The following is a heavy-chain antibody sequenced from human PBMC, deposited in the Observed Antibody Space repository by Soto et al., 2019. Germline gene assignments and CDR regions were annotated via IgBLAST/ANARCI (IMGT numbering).Heavy chain of an antibody. CDR3: AKGGSSFTLIDY. Sequence: DVQLVESGGVVVQPGGSLRLSCAASGFTFDDYTMHWVRQAPGKGLEWVSLISWDGGSTYYADSVKGRFTISRDNSKNSLYLQMNSLRTEDTALYYCAKGGSSFTLIDYWGQGTLVTVSS. V-gene: IGHV3-43*01. CDR1: GFTFDDYT. CDR2: ISWDGGST. J-gene: IGHJ4*02. D-gene: IGHD6-6*01.